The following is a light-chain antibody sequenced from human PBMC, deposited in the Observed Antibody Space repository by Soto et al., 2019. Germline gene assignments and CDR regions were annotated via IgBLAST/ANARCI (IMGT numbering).Light chain of an antibody. J-gene: IGKJ4*01. CDR1: QYFGIF. CDR2: AAS. CDR3: QQSYNTSLP. V-gene: IGKV1-39*01. Sequence: DIQMTQSPSFLSASVGDRLTITCLPSQYFGIFLSWYPQISRKASNLLIYAASNLQSGVSSSFSVSVSGTGVTLAISILQPEDLATYLCQQSYNTSLPFGARIKVKI.